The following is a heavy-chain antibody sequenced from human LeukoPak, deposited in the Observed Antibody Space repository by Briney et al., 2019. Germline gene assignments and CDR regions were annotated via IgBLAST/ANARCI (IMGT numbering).Heavy chain of an antibody. CDR2: FDPEDGET. J-gene: IGHJ4*02. CDR3: ATHYDSREYYFDD. CDR1: GYTFTGCY. D-gene: IGHD3-22*01. Sequence: ASVKVSCKGSGYTFTGCYMQWVRQAPGKGLEWMGGFDPEDGETIYAQKFQGRVTMTEDTSTDTAYMELSSLRSEDTAVYYCATHYDSREYYFDDWGQGTLVTVSS. V-gene: IGHV1-24*01.